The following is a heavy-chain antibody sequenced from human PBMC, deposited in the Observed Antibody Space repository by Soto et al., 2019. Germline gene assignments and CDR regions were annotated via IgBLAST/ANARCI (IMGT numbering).Heavy chain of an antibody. CDR1: GGTISSGGYY. CDR3: ARDIVVVPAARNLNYYYYGMDV. D-gene: IGHD2-2*01. V-gene: IGHV4-31*03. Sequence: SETLSLTCTVSGGTISSGGYYWSWIRQHPGKGLERIGYIYYSGSTYYNPSLKSRVTISVDTSKNQFSLKLSSVTAADTAVYYCARDIVVVPAARNLNYYYYGMDVWGQGTTVTVSS. CDR2: IYYSGST. J-gene: IGHJ6*02.